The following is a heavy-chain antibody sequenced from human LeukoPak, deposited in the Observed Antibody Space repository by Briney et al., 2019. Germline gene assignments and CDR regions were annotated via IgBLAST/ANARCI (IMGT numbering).Heavy chain of an antibody. J-gene: IGHJ6*02. CDR3: AREAAYYGSGKKYGMDV. V-gene: IGHV4-4*02. CDR2: ISLSGLT. CDR1: GGSITSTNW. D-gene: IGHD3-10*01. Sequence: SETLSLTCGVSGGSITSTNWWSWVRQPPGQGLEWIGEISLSGLTNYNPSLKSRVTISVDTSKNQFSLKLSSVTAADTAVYYCAREAAYYGSGKKYGMDVWGQGTTVTVSS.